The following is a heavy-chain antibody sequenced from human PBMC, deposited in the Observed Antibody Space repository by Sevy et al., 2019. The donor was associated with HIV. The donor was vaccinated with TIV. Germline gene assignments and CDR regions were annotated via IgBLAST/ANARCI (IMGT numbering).Heavy chain of an antibody. CDR2: ILNDGSNE. Sequence: GGSLRLSCAASGFTFNGYGMHWVRQAPGKGLEWVAVILNDGSNEYYADSVKGRFTISRDNSKNTVYLQMNRLRTEDTAVYYCAKGLHYGAGSYYGGTDYWGQGTLVTVSS. V-gene: IGHV3-30*18. J-gene: IGHJ4*02. CDR1: GFTFNGYG. D-gene: IGHD3-10*01. CDR3: AKGLHYGAGSYYGGTDY.